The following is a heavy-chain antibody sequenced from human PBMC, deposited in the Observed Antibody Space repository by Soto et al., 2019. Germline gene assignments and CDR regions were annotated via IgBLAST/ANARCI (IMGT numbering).Heavy chain of an antibody. CDR1: GYTFTSHG. CDR2: ISAYNGNT. CDR3: ARDQSGVDYYDSRGYSWYFDR. D-gene: IGHD3-22*01. J-gene: IGHJ2*01. Sequence: ASVKVSCKASGYTFTSHGITWVRQAPGQGLEWMGWISAYNGNTNYTQKLQGRLTMTTDTSTSTAYMELRSLRSDDTAVYYCARDQSGVDYYDSRGYSWYFDRWGR. V-gene: IGHV1-18*01.